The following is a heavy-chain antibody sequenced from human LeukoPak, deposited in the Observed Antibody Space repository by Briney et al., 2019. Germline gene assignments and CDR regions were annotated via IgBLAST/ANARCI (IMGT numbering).Heavy chain of an antibody. CDR1: GFTFSSYG. J-gene: IGHJ4*02. Sequence: GGSLRLSCAASGFTFSSYGMHWVRQAPGKGLEWVAFIRYDGSNKYYADSVKGRFTISRDNSKNTLYLQMNSLGAEDTAVYYCAKDGRIAARPSYFDYWGQGTLVTVSS. CDR2: IRYDGSNK. CDR3: AKDGRIAARPSYFDY. D-gene: IGHD6-6*01. V-gene: IGHV3-30*02.